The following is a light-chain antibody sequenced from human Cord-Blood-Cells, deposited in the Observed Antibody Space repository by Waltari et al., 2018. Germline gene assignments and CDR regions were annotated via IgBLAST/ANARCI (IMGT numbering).Light chain of an antibody. J-gene: IGKJ1*01. Sequence: EIVLTQSPATLSLSPGERATLSCRASQSVSSYLAWYQQKPGQAPRLLIYDASNRATGIPARFSGSGSGTDFTLTISSLEPEDFAVYYCQQRSNWPPWTFXXGTXXEXX. CDR1: QSVSSY. CDR3: QQRSNWPPWT. CDR2: DAS. V-gene: IGKV3-11*01.